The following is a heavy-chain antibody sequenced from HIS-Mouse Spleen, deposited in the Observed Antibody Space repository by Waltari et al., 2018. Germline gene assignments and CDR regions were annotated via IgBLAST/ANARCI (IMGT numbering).Heavy chain of an antibody. J-gene: IGHJ6*02. V-gene: IGHV1-2*02. Sequence: QVQLVQSGAEVKKPGASVKVSCKASGYTFTGYYMHWLPQSPGQGLERMGWINPNSGGTNYAQKFQGRVTMTRDTSISTAYLELSRLRSDDTAVYYCASPIAAAGFYYYGMDVWGQGTTVTVSS. CDR2: INPNSGGT. CDR3: ASPIAAAGFYYYGMDV. D-gene: IGHD6-13*01. CDR1: GYTFTGYY.